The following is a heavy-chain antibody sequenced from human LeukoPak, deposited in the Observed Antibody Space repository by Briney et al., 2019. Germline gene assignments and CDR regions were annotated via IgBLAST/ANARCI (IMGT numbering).Heavy chain of an antibody. CDR3: AKDSLRDYYDSSGYYGY. D-gene: IGHD3-22*01. V-gene: IGHV3-7*01. CDR2: IKQDGSEK. J-gene: IGHJ4*02. Sequence: GGSLRLSCAASGFTFSSYRMSWVRQAPGKGLEWVANIKQDGSEKYYVDSVKGRFTISRDNAKNSLYLQMDSLRAEDTAVYYCAKDSLRDYYDSSGYYGYWGQGTLVTGSS. CDR1: GFTFSSYR.